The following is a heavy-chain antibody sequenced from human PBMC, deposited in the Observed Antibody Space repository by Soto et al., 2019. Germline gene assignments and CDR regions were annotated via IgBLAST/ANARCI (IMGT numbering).Heavy chain of an antibody. V-gene: IGHV3-23*01. D-gene: IGHD6-13*01. J-gene: IGHJ6*02. Sequence: PGGSLRLSCAASGFTFSSYAMSWVRQAPGKGLEWVSAISGSGGSTYYADSVKGRFTISRDNSKNTLYLQMNSLRAEDTAVYYCAKRSYSSSWDKYYYGMDVWAQGTTVTGSS. CDR2: ISGSGGST. CDR3: AKRSYSSSWDKYYYGMDV. CDR1: GFTFSSYA.